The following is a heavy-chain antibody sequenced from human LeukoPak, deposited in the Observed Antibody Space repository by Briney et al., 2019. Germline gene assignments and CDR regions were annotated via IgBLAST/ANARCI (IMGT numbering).Heavy chain of an antibody. CDR1: GFTDSSNY. J-gene: IGHJ4*02. Sequence: LPGGSLRLSCAASGFTDSSNYRSWVRQAPGKGLEWVSVIYSGGSTYYADSVKGRFTISRDNSKNTLYLQMNSLRAEDTAVYYCVRVDRTYYYDSSGYFDYWGQGTLVTVSS. CDR2: IYSGGST. D-gene: IGHD3-22*01. V-gene: IGHV3-53*01. CDR3: VRVDRTYYYDSSGYFDY.